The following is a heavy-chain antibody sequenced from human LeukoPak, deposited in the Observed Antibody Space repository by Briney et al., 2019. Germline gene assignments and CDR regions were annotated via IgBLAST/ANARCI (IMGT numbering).Heavy chain of an antibody. J-gene: IGHJ4*02. D-gene: IGHD6-19*01. CDR2: INTDGTVT. CDR3: ATKQWLAPPPDS. CDR1: GFTFSKYW. V-gene: IGHV3-74*01. Sequence: GGSLRLSCAASGFTFSKYWMLWVRQAPGKGLGSVSRINTDGTVTAYADSVKGRFTVSRDNADNTMFLQMNSVRDEDTAVYYCATKQWLAPPPDSWGQGTPVTVSS.